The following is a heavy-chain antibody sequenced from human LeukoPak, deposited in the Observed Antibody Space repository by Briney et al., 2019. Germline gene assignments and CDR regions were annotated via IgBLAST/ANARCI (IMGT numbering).Heavy chain of an antibody. CDR2: IYYSGST. CDR3: ARQPPGYCSGGSCYPINWFDP. V-gene: IGHV4-39*01. D-gene: IGHD2-15*01. Sequence: SETLSLTCTVSGGSISSSSYYWGWIRQPPGKGLEWIGSIYYSGSTYYNPSLKSRVTISVDTSKNQFSLKLSSVTAADTAVYYCARQPPGYCSGGSCYPINWFDPWGQGTLVTVSS. J-gene: IGHJ5*02. CDR1: GGSISSSSYY.